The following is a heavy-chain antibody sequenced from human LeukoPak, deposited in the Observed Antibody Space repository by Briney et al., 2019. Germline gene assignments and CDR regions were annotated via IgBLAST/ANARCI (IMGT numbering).Heavy chain of an antibody. CDR3: AKSSGNYLNYYYYMDV. J-gene: IGHJ6*03. CDR1: GFTFSAYS. Sequence: GGSLRLSCAASGFTFSAYSMNWVRHTPGRGLEWVANINGRGITIHYADSFRGRFTISRDNTKNSLYLQMNSLRAEDTALYYCAKSSGNYLNYYYYMDVWGKGTTVTISS. V-gene: IGHV3-48*04. CDR2: INGRGITI. D-gene: IGHD3-10*01.